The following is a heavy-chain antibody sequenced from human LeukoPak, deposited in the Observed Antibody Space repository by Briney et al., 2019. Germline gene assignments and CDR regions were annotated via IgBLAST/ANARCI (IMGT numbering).Heavy chain of an antibody. D-gene: IGHD6-19*01. CDR3: ARSQGAVGI. V-gene: IGHV4-59*01. J-gene: IGHJ4*02. Sequence: SETLSLTFSVSGGSISGYYWSWIRQPPGKGLEWIGYIYYSGSTNYNPSLKSRVTISVDTSKNQFSLKLSSVTAADTAVYYCARSQGAVGIWGQGALVTVSS. CDR1: GGSISGYY. CDR2: IYYSGST.